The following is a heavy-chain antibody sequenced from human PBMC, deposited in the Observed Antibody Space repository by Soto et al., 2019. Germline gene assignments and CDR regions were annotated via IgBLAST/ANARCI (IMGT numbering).Heavy chain of an antibody. CDR2: ISQEGRYK. Sequence: QVQLVESGVGVVQPGGSLRLSCEVSGFSFISFGMHWVRQAPGKGLEWVTGISQEGRYKHYADSVKGRFNNSRDDSKKTLYLKMNRLSAEDTAVYYCAKEGGYGARIADDYYSYRMDVWGQGTTVTVSS. V-gene: IGHV3-30*18. CDR3: AKEGGYGARIADDYYSYRMDV. CDR1: GFSFISFG. D-gene: IGHD4-17*01. J-gene: IGHJ6*02.